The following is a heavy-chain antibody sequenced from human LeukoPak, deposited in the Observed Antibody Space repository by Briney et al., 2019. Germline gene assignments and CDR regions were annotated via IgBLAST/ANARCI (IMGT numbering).Heavy chain of an antibody. J-gene: IGHJ4*02. CDR3: AKEGEASIAAAGFDY. Sequence: GGSLRLSCAASGFTFSSYAMSWVRQAPGKGLEWVSAISGSGGSTYYADSVKGRFAISRDNSKNTLYLQMNSLRAEDTAVYYCAKEGEASIAAAGFDYWGQGTLVTVSS. V-gene: IGHV3-23*01. CDR1: GFTFSSYA. D-gene: IGHD6-13*01. CDR2: ISGSGGST.